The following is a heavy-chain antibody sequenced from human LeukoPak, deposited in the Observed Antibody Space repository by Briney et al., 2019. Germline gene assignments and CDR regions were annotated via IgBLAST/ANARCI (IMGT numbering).Heavy chain of an antibody. CDR1: GGSFSGYY. CDR3: ARDHMGWFDP. CDR2: IYYSGST. D-gene: IGHD2-21*01. V-gene: IGHV4-59*01. J-gene: IGHJ5*02. Sequence: SETLSLTCAVYGGSFSGYYWSWIRQPPGKGLEWIGYIYYSGSTNYNPSLKSRVTISVDTSKNQFSLKLSSVTAADTAVYHCARDHMGWFDPWGQGTLVTVSS.